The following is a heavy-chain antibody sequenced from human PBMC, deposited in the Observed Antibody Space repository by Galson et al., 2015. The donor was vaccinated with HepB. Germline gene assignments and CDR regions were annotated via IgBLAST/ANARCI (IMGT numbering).Heavy chain of an antibody. CDR3: ARGGGYCSSTSCYMARLYYYYGMDV. D-gene: IGHD2-2*02. V-gene: IGHV1-69*13. Sequence: SVKVSCKASGGTFSSYAISWVRQAPGQGLEWMGGIIPIFGTANYAQKFQGRVTITADESTSTAYMELSSLRSEDTAVYYCARGGGYCSSTSCYMARLYYYYGMDVWGQGTTVTVSS. J-gene: IGHJ6*02. CDR2: IIPIFGTA. CDR1: GGTFSSYA.